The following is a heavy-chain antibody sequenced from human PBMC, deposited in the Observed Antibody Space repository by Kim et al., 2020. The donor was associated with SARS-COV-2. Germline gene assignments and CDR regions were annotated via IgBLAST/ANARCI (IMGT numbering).Heavy chain of an antibody. Sequence: GGSLRLSCAASGLTFSRYGMPWVRQAPGMGLEWVADISYDGSNEYYADSVKGRFTISRDNSQNTLYLQMNSLRTEDTAVYFCAKDPIALVPAGKKWLDPWGQGTLVTVSS. V-gene: IGHV3-30*18. CDR3: AKDPIALVPAGKKWLDP. D-gene: IGHD2-2*01. CDR2: ISYDGSNE. J-gene: IGHJ5*02. CDR1: GLTFSRYG.